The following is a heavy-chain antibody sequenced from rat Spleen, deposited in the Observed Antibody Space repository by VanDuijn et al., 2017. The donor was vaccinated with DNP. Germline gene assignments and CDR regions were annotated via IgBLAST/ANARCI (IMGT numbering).Heavy chain of an antibody. Sequence: EVQLVESGGGLVQPGRSLKLSCAASGFTFSDYYMAWVRRTPTRGLEWVAYISYDGGTTYYGDSVKGRFTLSRDNAKSTLYLQMNGLRSEDMATYYCVRWYNSGYYFDYWGQGVMVTVSS. CDR3: VRWYNSGYYFDY. D-gene: IGHD4-3*01. CDR1: GFTFSDYY. CDR2: ISYDGGTT. J-gene: IGHJ2*01. V-gene: IGHV5-22*01.